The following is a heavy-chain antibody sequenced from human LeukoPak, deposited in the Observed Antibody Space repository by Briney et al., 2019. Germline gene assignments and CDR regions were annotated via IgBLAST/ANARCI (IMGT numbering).Heavy chain of an antibody. CDR1: GFMFSSYA. Sequence: GGSLRLSCATSGFMFSSYAMTWVRQGPGKRLEWVSTISASGGSTFYADSMKGRFTISRDNSKNTLYLQMNSLRAEDTAVYFCAKDFDSGSFGDYWGQGTQVTVSS. V-gene: IGHV3-23*01. D-gene: IGHD3-10*01. J-gene: IGHJ4*02. CDR2: ISASGGST. CDR3: AKDFDSGSFGDY.